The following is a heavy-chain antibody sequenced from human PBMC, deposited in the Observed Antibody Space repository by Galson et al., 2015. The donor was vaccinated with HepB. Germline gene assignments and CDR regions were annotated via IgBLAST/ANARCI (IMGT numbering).Heavy chain of an antibody. CDR1: GYTFSCCG. CDR2: IRSKAYGGTT. Sequence: SLRLSCAASGYTFSCCGLHWVRQAPGKGLEWVGFIRSKAYGGTTEYAASVKGRFTISRDDSKSIAYLQMNSLKTEDTAVYYCTSNWFDPWGQGTLVTVSS. J-gene: IGHJ5*02. CDR3: TSNWFDP. V-gene: IGHV3-49*04.